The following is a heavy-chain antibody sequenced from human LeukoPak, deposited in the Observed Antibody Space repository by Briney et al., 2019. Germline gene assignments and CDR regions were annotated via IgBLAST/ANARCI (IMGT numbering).Heavy chain of an antibody. Sequence: GGSLRLSCAASGSTFGNYAMSWVRQAPGKGLEWVSAISGSGVGTHYADSVKDRFTISRDNSKETLHLQMNSLRAEDTAVYYCAKEYDSSGYTYWGQGTLVTVSS. CDR2: ISGSGVGT. J-gene: IGHJ4*02. V-gene: IGHV3-23*01. D-gene: IGHD3-22*01. CDR1: GSTFGNYA. CDR3: AKEYDSSGYTY.